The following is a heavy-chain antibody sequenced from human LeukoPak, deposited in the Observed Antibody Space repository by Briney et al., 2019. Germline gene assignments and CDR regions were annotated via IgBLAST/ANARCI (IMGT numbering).Heavy chain of an antibody. CDR2: INHSGST. V-gene: IGHV4-34*01. CDR1: GGSLSGYY. J-gene: IGHJ6*03. CDR3: ARAAPLMDV. Sequence: PSETLSLTCAVYGGSLSGYYWSWIRQPPGKGLEWIGEINHSGSTNYNPSLKSRVTISVDTSKNQFSLKLSSVTAADTAVYYCARAAPLMDVWGKGTTVTVSS.